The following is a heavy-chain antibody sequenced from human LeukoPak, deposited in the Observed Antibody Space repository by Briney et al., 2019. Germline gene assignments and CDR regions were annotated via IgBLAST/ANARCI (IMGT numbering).Heavy chain of an antibody. Sequence: PGGSLRLSCTGSGFTFGDYGMNWVRQAPGKGLEWVGFIRSKAYGGTTEYAASVKGRFTISRDDSKSIAYLQMNSLKTEDTAVYYCARERSPFDYWGQGTLVTVSS. CDR2: IRSKAYGGTT. V-gene: IGHV3-49*04. CDR3: ARERSPFDY. CDR1: GFTFGDYG. J-gene: IGHJ4*02. D-gene: IGHD2-15*01.